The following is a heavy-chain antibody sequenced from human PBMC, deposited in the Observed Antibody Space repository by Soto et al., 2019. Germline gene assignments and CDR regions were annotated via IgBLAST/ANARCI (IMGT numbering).Heavy chain of an antibody. V-gene: IGHV5-51*01. CDR3: ARDYMGSSGWYNYYGMDV. CDR1: GYSFTSYW. D-gene: IGHD6-19*01. Sequence: GESLKISCKGSGYSFTSYWIGWVRQMPGKGLEWMGIIYPGDSDTRYSPSFQGQVTISADKSISTAYLQWSSLKASDTAVYYCARDYMGSSGWYNYYGMDVWGQGTTVTGSS. J-gene: IGHJ6*02. CDR2: IYPGDSDT.